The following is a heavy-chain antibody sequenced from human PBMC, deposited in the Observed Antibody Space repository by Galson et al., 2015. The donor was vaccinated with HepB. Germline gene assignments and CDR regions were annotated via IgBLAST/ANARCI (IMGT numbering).Heavy chain of an antibody. D-gene: IGHD3-10*01. Sequence: SLRLSCAASGFTFRDYDMTWVRQAPGKGLEWVSLISGSGGRISYADSVKGRFTISRDNSKNTLYLQMNSLRAEDTAVYYCAKPYYGSVSFYPGWFDPWGQGTLVTVSS. CDR1: GFTFRDYD. J-gene: IGHJ5*02. CDR2: ISGSGGRI. V-gene: IGHV3-23*01. CDR3: AKPYYGSVSFYPGWFDP.